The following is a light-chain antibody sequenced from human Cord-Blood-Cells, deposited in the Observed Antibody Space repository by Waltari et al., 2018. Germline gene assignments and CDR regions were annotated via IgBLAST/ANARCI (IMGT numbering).Light chain of an antibody. J-gene: IGLJ3*02. CDR2: RNN. Sequence: QCVLTQPPSASGTPGQRVTISCSGSSSNIGSNYVYWYQQLPGTAPKLLIYRNNQRPSGVPGRFSGSKSGTSASLAISGLRSEDEADYYCAAWDDSLSGQWVFGGGTKLTVL. CDR1: SSNIGSNY. CDR3: AAWDDSLSGQWV. V-gene: IGLV1-47*01.